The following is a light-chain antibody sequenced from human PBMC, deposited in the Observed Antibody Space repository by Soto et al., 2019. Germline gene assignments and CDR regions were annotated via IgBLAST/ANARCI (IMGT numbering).Light chain of an antibody. CDR3: SSYTNTSTLVV. V-gene: IGLV2-14*01. J-gene: IGLJ2*01. Sequence: QSSLTQPASVSGSPGQSITISCTGTSSDVGGYKFVSWYQQHPGKAPKLIIYDVSDRPSGVSNRFSGSKSGNTASLTISGLQTEDEADYYCSSYTNTSTLVVFGGGTKVTVL. CDR1: SSDVGGYKF. CDR2: DVS.